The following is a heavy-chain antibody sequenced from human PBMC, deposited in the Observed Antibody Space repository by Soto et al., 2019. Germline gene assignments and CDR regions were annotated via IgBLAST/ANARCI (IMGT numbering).Heavy chain of an antibody. CDR3: VRAMGSSSSKDDY. CDR2: ISSSSGFI. D-gene: IGHD6-6*01. CDR1: GFIFSTYS. V-gene: IGHV3-21*01. J-gene: IGHJ4*02. Sequence: GGSLRLSCAASGFIFSTYSMNWVRQAPGKGLEWVSSISSSSGFISYADSVKGRFTISRDNARNSLYLQMNSLRAEDTALYYCVRAMGSSSSKDDYWGQGTLVTVS.